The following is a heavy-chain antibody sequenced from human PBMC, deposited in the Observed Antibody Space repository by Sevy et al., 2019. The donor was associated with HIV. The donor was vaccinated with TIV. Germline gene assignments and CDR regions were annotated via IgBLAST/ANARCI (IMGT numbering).Heavy chain of an antibody. CDR1: GGTFSSYG. D-gene: IGHD6-19*01. Sequence: ASVKVSCKASGGTFSSYGISWVRQAPGQGLEWRGGIIPILGTANDAQKFQGRVTITADESTKTAYMELSSLRSEDTAVYYCARGGGNGWYYFDYWGQETLVTVSS. V-gene: IGHV1-69*13. J-gene: IGHJ4*02. CDR2: IIPILGTA. CDR3: ARGGGNGWYYFDY.